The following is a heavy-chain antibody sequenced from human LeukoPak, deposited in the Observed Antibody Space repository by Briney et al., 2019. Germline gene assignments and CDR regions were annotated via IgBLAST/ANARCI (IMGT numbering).Heavy chain of an antibody. J-gene: IGHJ4*02. Sequence: ASVNETRKGSGYYFLPYHLDGLRQAPGQGLEWMGWINPNSGDTHYAQKFQGRVTMTSDTSISTAYMELSRLKSDDTAIYYCARQGSVLDYWGQGTLVTVSS. V-gene: IGHV1-2*02. CDR2: INPNSGDT. CDR3: ARQGSVLDY. CDR1: GYYFLPYH. D-gene: IGHD1-1*01.